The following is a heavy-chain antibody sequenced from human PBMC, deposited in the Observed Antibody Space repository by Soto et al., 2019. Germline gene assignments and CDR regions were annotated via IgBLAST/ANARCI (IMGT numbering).Heavy chain of an antibody. Sequence: QVQLVQSGAEVKKPGSSVKVSCKASGGTFNSYAISWVRQAPGQGLEWMGGIIPIFGTADYAQKFQGRVTMTAVESTSTADMELSTLRSEDTAVYYCASHYDSGGYYSRGLDYWGQGTLVTVSS. CDR3: ASHYDSGGYYSRGLDY. J-gene: IGHJ4*02. CDR1: GGTFNSYA. CDR2: IIPIFGTA. V-gene: IGHV1-69*12. D-gene: IGHD3-22*01.